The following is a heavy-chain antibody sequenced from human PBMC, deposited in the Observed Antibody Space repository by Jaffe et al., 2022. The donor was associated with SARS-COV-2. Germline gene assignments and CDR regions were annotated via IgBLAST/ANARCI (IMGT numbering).Heavy chain of an antibody. CDR3: ARAPTHDHFVWGNHRYFDY. D-gene: IGHD3-16*02. J-gene: IGHJ4*02. Sequence: QVQLQQWGAGLLKPSETLSLTCAVYGGSFSDYYWSWIRQPPGKGLEWIGEINQSGSTNYNPSLKSRVTISVDTSKNQFSLKLTSVTAADTAVYYCARAPTHDHFVWGNHRYFDYWGQGTLVTVSS. V-gene: IGHV4-34*02. CDR2: INQSGST. CDR1: GGSFSDYY.